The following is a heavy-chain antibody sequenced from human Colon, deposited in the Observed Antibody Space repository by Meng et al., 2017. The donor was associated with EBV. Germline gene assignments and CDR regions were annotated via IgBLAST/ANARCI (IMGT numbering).Heavy chain of an antibody. CDR3: ARRRGGSGRNC. D-gene: IGHD3-10*01. CDR1: GGCISSSHYY. J-gene: IGHJ4*02. CDR2: IYHSGST. Sequence: LHSPGSGPGLVKPSQALSPPCPIFGGCISSSHYYWGWVRQPPGKGLQWIGTIYHSGSTPYNPSLQSRVTMFVDTSKNQFPLMLTSVTATDTAVYYCARRRGGSGRNCWGQGTLVTVSS. V-gene: IGHV4-39*01.